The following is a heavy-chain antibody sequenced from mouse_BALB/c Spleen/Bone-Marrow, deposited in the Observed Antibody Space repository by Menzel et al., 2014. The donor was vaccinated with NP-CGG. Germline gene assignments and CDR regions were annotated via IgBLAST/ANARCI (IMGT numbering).Heavy chain of an antibody. J-gene: IGHJ3*01. D-gene: IGHD2-1*01. V-gene: IGHV1-9*01. Sequence: QVQLQQSGAELMKPGDSVKISCKATGYTFSRYWIEWVKQRPGHGLEWIGEILPGSGSTNYNEKFKGKATFTADTSYXTAYMQLSSLTSDDSAVYYCARNYGNYVWFANWGQGTLVTVSA. CDR2: ILPGSGST. CDR1: GYTFSRYW. CDR3: ARNYGNYVWFAN.